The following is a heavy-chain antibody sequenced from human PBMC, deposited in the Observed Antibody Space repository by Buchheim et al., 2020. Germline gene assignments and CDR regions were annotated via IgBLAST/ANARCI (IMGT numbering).Heavy chain of an antibody. CDR2: ISSSSSTI. J-gene: IGHJ6*02. Sequence: VQLVESGGGLVQPGGSLRLSCAASGFTFSSYSMNWVRQAPGKGLEWVSYISSSSSTIYYADSVKGRFTISRDNAKNSLYLQMNSLRAEDTAVYYCARDGYGSGSYYNSRYYGMDVWGQGTT. D-gene: IGHD3-10*01. CDR3: ARDGYGSGSYYNSRYYGMDV. CDR1: GFTFSSYS. V-gene: IGHV3-48*01.